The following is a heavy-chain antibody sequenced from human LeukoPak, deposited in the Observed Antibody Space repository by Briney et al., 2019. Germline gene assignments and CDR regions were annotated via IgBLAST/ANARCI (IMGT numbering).Heavy chain of an antibody. D-gene: IGHD5-12*01. J-gene: IGHJ4*02. CDR1: GFTVSSNY. CDR3: ARGGGDSGYDYDDF. Sequence: GGSLRLSCAASGFTVSSNYMSWVRQAPGKGLEWVSSISRSSTYTYYADSLKGRIAISRDNSKNSLYLQMNCLRVEDTAVYYCARGGGDSGYDYDDFWGQGTLVTVSS. V-gene: IGHV3-21*01. CDR2: ISRSSTYT.